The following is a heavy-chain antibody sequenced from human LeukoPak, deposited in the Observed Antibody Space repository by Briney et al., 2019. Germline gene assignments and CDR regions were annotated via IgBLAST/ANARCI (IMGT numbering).Heavy chain of an antibody. J-gene: IGHJ4*02. D-gene: IGHD3-10*01. CDR3: ARVDTGRALLIDY. V-gene: IGHV4-34*01. Sequence: PSETLSLTCPVYGGSFSGYYWSWIRQPPGKGLEWIGEINHSGSTNYNPSLKSRVTISVDTSKNQFSLKLSSVTAADTAVYYCARVDTGRALLIDYWGQGTLVTVSS. CDR2: INHSGST. CDR1: GGSFSGYY.